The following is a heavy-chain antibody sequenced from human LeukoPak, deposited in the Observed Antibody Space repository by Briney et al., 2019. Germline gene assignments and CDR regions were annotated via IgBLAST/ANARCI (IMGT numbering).Heavy chain of an antibody. CDR2: INPSGGST. CDR3: AREPPYCSSTSCYYYYGMDV. D-gene: IGHD2-2*01. J-gene: IGHJ6*02. CDR1: GGTFSSYA. Sequence: GASVKVSCKASGGTFSSYAISWVRQAPGQGLEWMGIINPSGGSTSYAQKFQGRVTMTRDTSTSTVYMELSSLRSEDTAVYYCAREPPYCSSTSCYYYYGMDVWGQGTTVTVSS. V-gene: IGHV1-46*01.